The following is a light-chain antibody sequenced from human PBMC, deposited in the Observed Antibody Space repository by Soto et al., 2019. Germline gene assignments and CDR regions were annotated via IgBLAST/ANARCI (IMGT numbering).Light chain of an antibody. CDR2: GNT. CDR3: QSYDSSLSVSV. Sequence: QSVLTQPPSVSGAPGQRVTISCTGSSSNIGAIYDVQWYQQLPGAAPKLLIYGNTNRPSGVPDRFSGSKSGTSASLAITGLQAEDEADYYCQSYDSSLSVSVFGGGTKVTVL. CDR1: SSNIGAIYD. V-gene: IGLV1-40*01. J-gene: IGLJ3*02.